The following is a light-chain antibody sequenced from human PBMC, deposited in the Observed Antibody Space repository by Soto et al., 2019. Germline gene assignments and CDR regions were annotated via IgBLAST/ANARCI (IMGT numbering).Light chain of an antibody. V-gene: IGKV3-20*01. Sequence: DIVLTQSPGTLSLSPGERATLSCRASQNVYSNYLAWYQQKPGHAPRLLIYAAFVRATGIPDRFSGSGSGTDFTLTISGLEPEDFAVYYCQQYDSSPLTFGGGTKV. CDR2: AAF. J-gene: IGKJ4*01. CDR1: QNVYSNY. CDR3: QQYDSSPLT.